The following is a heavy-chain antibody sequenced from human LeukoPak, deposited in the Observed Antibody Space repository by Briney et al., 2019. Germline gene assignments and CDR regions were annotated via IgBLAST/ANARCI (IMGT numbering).Heavy chain of an antibody. CDR2: IKSKTDGGTT. Sequence: GGSLRLSCTASGFTVSDARMSWVRQAPGKGLEWVGRIKSKTDGGTTDHAAPVKGRFTISRDDSKNTLYLQMNSLKTEDTAVYYCTTDSPYSSSWFDYYYYYGMDVWGKGTTVTVSS. J-gene: IGHJ6*04. V-gene: IGHV3-15*01. D-gene: IGHD6-13*01. CDR3: TTDSPYSSSWFDYYYYYGMDV. CDR1: GFTVSDAR.